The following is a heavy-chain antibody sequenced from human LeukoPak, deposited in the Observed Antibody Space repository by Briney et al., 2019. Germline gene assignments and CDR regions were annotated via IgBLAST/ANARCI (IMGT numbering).Heavy chain of an antibody. D-gene: IGHD2-15*01. V-gene: IGHV4-34*01. CDR1: GGSFSGYY. CDR2: INHSGST. J-gene: IGHJ3*02. CDR3: ARGGYFLYAFDI. Sequence: SETLSLTCAVYGGSFSGYYWSWIRQPPRKGLEWIGEINHSGSTNYNPSLKSRVTISVDTSKNQFSLKLSSVTAADTAVYYCARGGYFLYAFDIWGQGTMVTVSS.